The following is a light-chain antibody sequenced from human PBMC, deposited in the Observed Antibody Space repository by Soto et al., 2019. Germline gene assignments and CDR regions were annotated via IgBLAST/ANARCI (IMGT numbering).Light chain of an antibody. V-gene: IGKV1-5*01. CDR2: DAS. Sequence: DIQMTQSPSTLSASVGDRFTITCLASQSISTWLAWYQQKPGKAPKLLIYDASSFESGVPSRFSGGGSGTDFTLTISRLEPEDFAVYYCQQFSSYPLTFGEGTKVDIK. J-gene: IGKJ4*01. CDR3: QQFSSYPLT. CDR1: QSISTW.